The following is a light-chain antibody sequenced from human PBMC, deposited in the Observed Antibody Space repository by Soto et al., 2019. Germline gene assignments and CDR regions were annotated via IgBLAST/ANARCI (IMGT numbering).Light chain of an antibody. CDR1: SSNIGAGYD. CDR2: GNS. V-gene: IGLV1-40*01. CDR3: QSYDSSLSGSYV. J-gene: IGLJ1*01. Sequence: QSVLTQPPSVSGAPGQRVTISCTGSSSNIGAGYDVHWYQQLPGTAPKLLIYGNSNRPSGVPDRFSGSKSGTSASLAITGXQAEDEADYYCQSYDSSLSGSYVFGTGTKLTVL.